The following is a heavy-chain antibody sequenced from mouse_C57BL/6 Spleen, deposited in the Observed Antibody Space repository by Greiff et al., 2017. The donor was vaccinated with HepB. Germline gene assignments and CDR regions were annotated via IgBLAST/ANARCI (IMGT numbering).Heavy chain of an antibody. CDR3: AKHRGSPFAY. D-gene: IGHD1-1*01. CDR1: GFSLTSYG. J-gene: IGHJ3*01. Sequence: VKLMESGPGLVAPSQSLSITCTVSGFSLTSYGVAWVRQPPGKGLEWLGLIWGGGSTNYNSDLMSRLSISKDNSKSHVFLKMNRLQTDGTAMYYCAKHRGSPFAYWGQGTLVTVAA. V-gene: IGHV2-9*01. CDR2: IWGGGST.